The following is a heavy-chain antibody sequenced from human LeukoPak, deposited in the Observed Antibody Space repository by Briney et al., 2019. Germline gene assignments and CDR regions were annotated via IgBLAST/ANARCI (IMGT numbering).Heavy chain of an antibody. Sequence: SETLSLTCTVSGGSISSSSYYWGWIRPPPGKGLVWIGSIYYSGSTYYNPSLKSRVTISVDTSKNQFFLKLSSVTAADTVVYYCARLPGAIAANWFDPWGQGTLVTVSS. CDR3: ARLPGAIAANWFDP. J-gene: IGHJ5*02. CDR1: GGSISSSSYY. D-gene: IGHD6-6*01. V-gene: IGHV4-39*01. CDR2: IYYSGST.